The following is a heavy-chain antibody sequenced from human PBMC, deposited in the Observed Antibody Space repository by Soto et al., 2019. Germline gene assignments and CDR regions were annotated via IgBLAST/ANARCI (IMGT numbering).Heavy chain of an antibody. Sequence: PGGSLRLSCAASGFPFSSYGMHWVRQAPGKGPEWVAHIWYDGTKKYYGDSVKGRFTISRDNSKNTLHLQMNSLRAEDAAVYYCARTYYYDGRASYQGAYFDSWGRGNLVTVSS. D-gene: IGHD3-22*01. CDR3: ARTYYYDGRASYQGAYFDS. V-gene: IGHV3-33*01. CDR2: IWYDGTKK. CDR1: GFPFSSYG. J-gene: IGHJ4*02.